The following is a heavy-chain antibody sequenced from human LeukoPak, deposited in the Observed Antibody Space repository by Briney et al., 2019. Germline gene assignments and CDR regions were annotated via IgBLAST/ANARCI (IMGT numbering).Heavy chain of an antibody. CDR3: AKDDHYYGSGSYFDY. D-gene: IGHD3-10*01. Sequence: GGSLRLSCAASGFTFSSYAMSWVRQAPGKGLEWVSAISGSGGSTYYADSAKGRFTISRDNSKNTLYLQMNSLRAEDTAVYYCAKDDHYYGSGSYFDYWGQGTLVTVSS. CDR1: GFTFSSYA. J-gene: IGHJ4*02. CDR2: ISGSGGST. V-gene: IGHV3-23*01.